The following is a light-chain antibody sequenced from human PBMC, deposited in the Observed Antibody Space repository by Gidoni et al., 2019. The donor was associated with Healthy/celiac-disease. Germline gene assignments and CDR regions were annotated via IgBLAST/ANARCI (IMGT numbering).Light chain of an antibody. CDR1: QSVSSSY. J-gene: IGKJ1*01. V-gene: IGKV3-20*01. Sequence: DIVLTQSPGTLSLSPGEIATLSCRASQSVSSSYLAWYQQKPGQAPRLLIYGASSRATGIPDRFSGSGSGTDFNLTISRLEPEDLAVYYCQQYGSSPRTFGQGTKVEIK. CDR3: QQYGSSPRT. CDR2: GAS.